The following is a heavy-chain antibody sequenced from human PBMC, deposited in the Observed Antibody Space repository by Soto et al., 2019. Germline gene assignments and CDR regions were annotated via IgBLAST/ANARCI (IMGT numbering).Heavy chain of an antibody. CDR3: ARGEGMAARHDGYDI. CDR2: ISTSTGNT. Sequence: QVRLVQSGTEVKKPGASVKVSCKASGYTFTNYDVTWVRQAPGQGLEWMGWISTSTGNTNYAQKLQGRVTMTTGTSASTAYMELRSLRSDDTAVYYCARGEGMAARHDGYDIWGQGTMVTVSS. V-gene: IGHV1-18*04. CDR1: GYTFTNYD. D-gene: IGHD6-6*01. J-gene: IGHJ3*02.